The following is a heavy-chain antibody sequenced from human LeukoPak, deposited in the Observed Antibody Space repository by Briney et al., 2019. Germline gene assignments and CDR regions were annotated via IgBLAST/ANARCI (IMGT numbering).Heavy chain of an antibody. CDR2: ISSSSSYI. V-gene: IGHV3-21*01. D-gene: IGHD6-19*01. CDR3: ARGPLDYSSDYFFDY. Sequence: GGSLRLSCTASGFTFGTYSMNCVRQAPGKGLEWVSFISSSSSYIYYADSVKGRFTISRDNAKNSLYLQMNSLRAEDTAVYYCARGPLDYSSDYFFDYWGQGTLVTVSS. CDR1: GFTFGTYS. J-gene: IGHJ4*02.